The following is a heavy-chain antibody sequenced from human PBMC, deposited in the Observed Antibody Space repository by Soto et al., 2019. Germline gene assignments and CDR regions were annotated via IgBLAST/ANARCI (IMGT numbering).Heavy chain of an antibody. CDR2: IYYSGST. Sequence: SETLSLTSTVSGGSISSGGYYWSWIRQHPGKGLEWIGYIYYSGSTYYNPSLKSRVTISVDTSKNQFSLKLSSVTAADTAVYYCARDQYYYDSSGYLHYFDYWGQGTLVTVSS. V-gene: IGHV4-31*03. J-gene: IGHJ4*02. CDR1: GGSISSGGYY. CDR3: ARDQYYYDSSGYLHYFDY. D-gene: IGHD3-22*01.